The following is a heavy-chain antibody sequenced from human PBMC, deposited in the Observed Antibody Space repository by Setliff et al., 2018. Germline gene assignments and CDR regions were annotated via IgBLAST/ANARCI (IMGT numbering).Heavy chain of an antibody. J-gene: IGHJ3*02. CDR3: ARWGENSGRPDWRAFDI. Sequence: SETLSLTCTVSGGSISSYYWSWIRQPPGKRLEWIGYIYYSGSTNYNPSLESRVTMSVDTSKNQFSLKLTSVSAADTAVYYCARWGENSGRPDWRAFDIWGQGTMVTVSS. V-gene: IGHV4-59*01. D-gene: IGHD1-26*01. CDR2: IYYSGST. CDR1: GGSISSYY.